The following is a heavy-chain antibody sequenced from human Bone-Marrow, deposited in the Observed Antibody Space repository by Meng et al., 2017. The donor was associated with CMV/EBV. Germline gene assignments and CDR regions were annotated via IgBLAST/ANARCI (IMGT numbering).Heavy chain of an antibody. Sequence: GESLKISCAASGFTFSDYYMNWIRQAPGKGLEWISYISGDGTTIFYAESVQGRFTISRDNARNSLYLQMNSLRAEDTAVYYCARDDREGSYSYYYYGMDVWGKGTTVTVS. CDR2: ISGDGTTI. D-gene: IGHD1-26*01. V-gene: IGHV3-11*04. CDR1: GFTFSDYY. CDR3: ARDDREGSYSYYYYGMDV. J-gene: IGHJ6*04.